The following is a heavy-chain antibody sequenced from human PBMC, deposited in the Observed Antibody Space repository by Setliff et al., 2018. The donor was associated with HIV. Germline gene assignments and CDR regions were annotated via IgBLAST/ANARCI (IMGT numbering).Heavy chain of an antibody. D-gene: IGHD3-3*01. CDR1: GFTFSRYW. V-gene: IGHV3-74*01. Sequence: GGSLRLSCAASGFTFSRYWMHWVRQAPGQGLVWVSGINNDTTTTTYADSVKGRFSISRDNAKNSLYLQMNSLRAEDTAVYYCARDGDFWSGYLDYWGQGTLVTVSS. CDR3: ARDGDFWSGYLDY. J-gene: IGHJ4*02. CDR2: INNDTTTT.